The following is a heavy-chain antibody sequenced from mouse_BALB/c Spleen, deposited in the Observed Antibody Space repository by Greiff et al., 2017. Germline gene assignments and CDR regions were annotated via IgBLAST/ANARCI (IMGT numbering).Heavy chain of an antibody. V-gene: IGHV3-2*02. Sequence: DVKLQESGPGLVKPSQSLSLTCTVTGYSITSDYAWNWIRQFPGNKLEWMGYISYSGSTSYNPSLKSRISITRDTSKNQFFLQLNSVTTEDTATYYCARSYYVYYYAMDYWGQGTSVTVSS. CDR3: ARSYYVYYYAMDY. CDR1: GYSITSDYA. D-gene: IGHD1-1*01. J-gene: IGHJ4*01. CDR2: ISYSGST.